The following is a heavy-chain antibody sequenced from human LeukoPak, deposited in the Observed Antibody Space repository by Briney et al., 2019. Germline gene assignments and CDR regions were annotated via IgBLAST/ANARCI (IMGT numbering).Heavy chain of an antibody. CDR2: IWYDGSNK. CDR1: GFTFSSYG. J-gene: IGHJ6*02. CDR3: ARDGTMVRGVIFGMDV. D-gene: IGHD3-10*01. Sequence: PGGSLRLSCAASGFTFSSYGMHWVRQAPGKGLEWVAVIWYDGSNKYYADSVKGRFTISRDNSKNTLYLQMNSLGAEDTAVYYCARDGTMVRGVIFGMDVWGQGTTVTVSS. V-gene: IGHV3-33*01.